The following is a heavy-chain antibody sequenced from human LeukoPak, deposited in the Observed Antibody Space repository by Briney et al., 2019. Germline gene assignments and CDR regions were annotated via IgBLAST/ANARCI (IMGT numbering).Heavy chain of an antibody. V-gene: IGHV6-1*01. CDR2: TYYRSKWYN. CDR1: GDSVSSNSAA. Sequence: SQTLSLTCAISGDSVSSNSAAWNWIRQSPSRGLEWLGRTYYRSKWYNDYAVSVKSRITINPDTSKNQFSLQLNSVTPEDTAVYYCARAPSIVGATSDYFDYWGRGTVVTVSS. D-gene: IGHD1-26*01. J-gene: IGHJ4*02. CDR3: ARAPSIVGATSDYFDY.